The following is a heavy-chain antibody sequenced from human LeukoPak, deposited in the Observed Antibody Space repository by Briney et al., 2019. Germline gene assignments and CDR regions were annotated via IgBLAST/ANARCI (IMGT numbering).Heavy chain of an antibody. CDR3: AKRAVTTAAYLWFDP. CDR1: GGSISSNY. CDR2: IYSSGST. Sequence: SETLSLTCTVSGGSISSNYWGWIRQPPGKGLEWLGYIYSSGSTTYNPSLESRLTISIDTSKNHFSLRLSSVTAADTAVYYCAKRAVTTAAYLWFDPWGQGTLVTVSS. V-gene: IGHV4-59*08. J-gene: IGHJ5*02. D-gene: IGHD2-2*01.